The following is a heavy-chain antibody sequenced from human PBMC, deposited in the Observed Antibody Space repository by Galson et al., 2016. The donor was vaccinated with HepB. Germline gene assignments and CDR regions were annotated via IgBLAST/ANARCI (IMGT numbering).Heavy chain of an antibody. CDR2: IIPMFGTT. J-gene: IGHJ6*04. Sequence: SVKVSCKASGDTLGTYAISWVRQAPGQGLQWMGGIIPMFGTTNYEQNFQDRVTLTADESTSTAYMELRSLRYDDSAMYYCARGRLLSAMATSVVPYYHYGMDVWGKGTTVTVSS. CDR3: ARGRLLSAMATSVVPYYHYGMDV. D-gene: IGHD5-24*01. CDR1: GDTLGTYA. V-gene: IGHV1-69*13.